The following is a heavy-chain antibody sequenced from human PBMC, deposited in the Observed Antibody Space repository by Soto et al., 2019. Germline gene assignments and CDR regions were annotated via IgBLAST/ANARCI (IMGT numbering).Heavy chain of an antibody. J-gene: IGHJ6*03. CDR3: ARGGVYYYYYYMDV. CDR2: ISSSSSYI. D-gene: IGHD3-16*01. Sequence: EVQLVESGGGLVKPGGSLRLSCAASGFTFSSYSMNWVRQAPGKGLEWVSSISSSSSYIYYADSAKGRFTISRDNAKNSLYLQMNSLRAEDTAVYYCARGGVYYYYYYMDVWGKGTTVTVSS. V-gene: IGHV3-21*01. CDR1: GFTFSSYS.